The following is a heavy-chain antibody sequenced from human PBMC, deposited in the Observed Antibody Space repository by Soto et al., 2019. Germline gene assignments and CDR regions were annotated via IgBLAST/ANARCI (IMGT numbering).Heavy chain of an antibody. CDR1: GGSFSGYF. CDR2: INHDGES. J-gene: IGHJ4*02. V-gene: IGHV4-34*01. CDR3: AWGRAWGSSYMRWDY. D-gene: IGHD3-10*01. Sequence: QVQLQQWGAGLLKPSETLSLTCAVYGGSFSGYFWSWIRQPPGKGLEWVGDINHDGESNYNPSFQSRVAISGKTYKNQVSLRLTSVTAADKDVYYCAWGRAWGSSYMRWDYWGQGTLVTASS.